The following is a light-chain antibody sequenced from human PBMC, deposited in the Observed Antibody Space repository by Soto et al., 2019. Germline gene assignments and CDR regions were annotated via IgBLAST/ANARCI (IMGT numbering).Light chain of an antibody. CDR1: SSDVGGYNY. CDR2: DVS. CDR3: RSYPLGSTL. J-gene: IGLJ1*01. Sequence: QSALTQPASVSGSPGQSITISCTGTSSDVGGYNYVSWYQQHPGKAPKLMIYDVSNRPSGVSNRSSGSKFGDTASLTISGLQVEVEAQYHRRSYPLGSTLFGPGSKVRVL. V-gene: IGLV2-14*01.